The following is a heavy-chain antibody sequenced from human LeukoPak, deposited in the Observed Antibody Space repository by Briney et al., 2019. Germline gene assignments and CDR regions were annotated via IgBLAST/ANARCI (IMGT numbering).Heavy chain of an antibody. V-gene: IGHV3-74*01. D-gene: IGHD2-2*01. J-gene: IGHJ4*02. CDR1: GHYW. CDR3: VSFYETY. CDR2: INSDGSWT. Sequence: PGGSLRLSCAASGHYWMHWVRHAPGKGLVWVSHINSDGSWTGYADSVKGRFTISKDNAKNTVYLQMNNLRAEDTAVYYCVSFYETYWGRGTLVTVSS.